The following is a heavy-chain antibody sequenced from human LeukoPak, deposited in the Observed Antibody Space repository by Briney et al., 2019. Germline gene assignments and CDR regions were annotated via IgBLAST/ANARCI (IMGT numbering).Heavy chain of an antibody. Sequence: SETLSLTCAVYGGSFSGYYWSWIRQPPGKGLEWIGEINHSGSTNYNPSLKSRVTISVDTSKNQFSLKLSSVTAADTAVYYCARGRKAYYYGSGSYPSNWFDPWGQGTLVTVSS. J-gene: IGHJ5*02. CDR1: GGSFSGYY. V-gene: IGHV4-34*01. CDR3: ARGRKAYYYGSGSYPSNWFDP. D-gene: IGHD3-10*01. CDR2: INHSGST.